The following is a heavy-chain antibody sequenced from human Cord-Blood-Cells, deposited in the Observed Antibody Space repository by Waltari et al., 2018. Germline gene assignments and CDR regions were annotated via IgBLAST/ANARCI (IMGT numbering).Heavy chain of an antibody. CDR1: GYTFTSYA. CDR2: INAGNGNK. CDR3: ARDRLSGYDAFDI. Sequence: QVQLVQSGAEVKKPGASVKVSCKASGYTFTSYAMHWVRQAPGQRLEWMGWINAGNGNKKYSQKFQGRVTITRDTSASTAYMELSSLRSEDTAVYYCARDRLSGYDAFDIWGQGTMVTVSS. V-gene: IGHV1-3*01. D-gene: IGHD5-12*01. J-gene: IGHJ3*02.